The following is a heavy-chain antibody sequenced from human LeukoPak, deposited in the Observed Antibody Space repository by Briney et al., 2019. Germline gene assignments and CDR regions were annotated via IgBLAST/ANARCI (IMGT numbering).Heavy chain of an antibody. CDR1: GFAFSFYA. D-gene: IGHD6-19*01. V-gene: IGHV3-23*01. CDR2: INANSGTT. Sequence: PVGPLRLSCAASGFAFSFYAMSWLRQPPGKGLEWVSTINANSGTTSYAASVRGRFTISRDNSKNTLYLQVNTLRADDTATYYCAKPISGGLAVTADWFHPWGQGTLVVVSS. J-gene: IGHJ5*01. CDR3: AKPISGGLAVTADWFHP.